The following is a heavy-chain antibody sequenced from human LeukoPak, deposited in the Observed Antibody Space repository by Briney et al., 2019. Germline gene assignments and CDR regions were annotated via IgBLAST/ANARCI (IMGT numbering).Heavy chain of an antibody. V-gene: IGHV3-23*01. CDR2: ISGGGDNT. CDR3: ARGYGSGSLRYAFDI. D-gene: IGHD3-10*01. J-gene: IGHJ3*02. Sequence: GGSLRLSCAASGFTFSNYAMSWVRQAPGKGLEWVSGISGGGDNTYYADSVKGRFTISRDNSKNTLYLQMNSLRAEDTAVYYCARGYGSGSLRYAFDIWGQGTMVTVSS. CDR1: GFTFSNYA.